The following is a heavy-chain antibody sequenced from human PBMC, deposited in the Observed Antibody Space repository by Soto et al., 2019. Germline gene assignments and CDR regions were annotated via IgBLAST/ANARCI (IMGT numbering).Heavy chain of an antibody. CDR2: IIPIFGTA. CDR1: GGTFSSYA. Sequence: SVKVSCKASGGTFSSYAISWVRQAPGQGLGWMGGIIPIFGTADYAQKFQGRVTITADESTSTAYMELSSLRSEDTAVYYCAYSSSSEGGWFDTWGQGTLVTVS. CDR3: AYSSSSEGGWFDT. D-gene: IGHD6-6*01. J-gene: IGHJ5*02. V-gene: IGHV1-69*13.